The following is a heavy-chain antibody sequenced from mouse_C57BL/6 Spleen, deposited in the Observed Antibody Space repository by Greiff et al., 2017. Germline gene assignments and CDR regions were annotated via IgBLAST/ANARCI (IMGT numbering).Heavy chain of an antibody. V-gene: IGHV1-66*01. J-gene: IGHJ2*01. D-gene: IGHD2-5*01. CDR3: ARDEGGIYSNYLDY. Sequence: QVQLQQSGPELVKPGASVKISCKASGYSFTSYYIHWVKQRPGQGLEWIGWIYPGSGNTKYNEKFKGKATLTADTSSSTAYMQLSSLTSEDSAVEYCARDEGGIYSNYLDYWGQGTTLTVSS. CDR2: IYPGSGNT. CDR1: GYSFTSYY.